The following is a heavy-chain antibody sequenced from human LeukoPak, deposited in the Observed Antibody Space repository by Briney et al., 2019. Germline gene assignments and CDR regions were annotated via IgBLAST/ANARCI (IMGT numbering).Heavy chain of an antibody. CDR1: GFTFSSFW. J-gene: IGHJ6*02. CDR3: ARDYGDYDYGMDV. Sequence: GGSLRLSCAASGFTFSSFWIYWVRHAPGKGLVWVSRIKSDGSETLYADSVKGRFTISRDNAKNTLYLQMNSLRAEDTAVYYCARDYGDYDYGMDVWGQGTTVTVSS. V-gene: IGHV3-74*01. CDR2: IKSDGSET. D-gene: IGHD4-17*01.